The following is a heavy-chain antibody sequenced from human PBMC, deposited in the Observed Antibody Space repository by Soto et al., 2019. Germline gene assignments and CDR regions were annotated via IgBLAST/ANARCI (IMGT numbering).Heavy chain of an antibody. D-gene: IGHD2-15*01. CDR2: IIPIFGTA. J-gene: IGHJ4*02. CDR3: ARGILNSDYFDY. V-gene: IGHV1-69*01. Sequence: SVKVSCNASGGTFSSYAISWVRQAPGQGLEWMGGIIPIFGTANYAQKFQGRVTITADESTSTAYMELSSLRSEDTAVYYCARGILNSDYFDYWGQGTLVTVS. CDR1: GGTFSSYA.